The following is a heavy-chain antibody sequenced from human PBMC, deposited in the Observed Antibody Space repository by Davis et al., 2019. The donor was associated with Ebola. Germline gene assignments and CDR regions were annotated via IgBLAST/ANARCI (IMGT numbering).Heavy chain of an antibody. CDR1: GFTFSGSA. CDR2: IRSKANSYAT. Sequence: PGGSLRLSCAASGFTFSGSAMHWVRQASGKGLEWVGRIRSKANSYATAYAASVKGRFTISRDDSKNTAYLQMNSLRAEDTAVYYCARDENCSGGSCHDYYYYYYGMDVWGQGTTVTVSS. D-gene: IGHD2-15*01. V-gene: IGHV3-73*01. J-gene: IGHJ6*02. CDR3: ARDENCSGGSCHDYYYYYYGMDV.